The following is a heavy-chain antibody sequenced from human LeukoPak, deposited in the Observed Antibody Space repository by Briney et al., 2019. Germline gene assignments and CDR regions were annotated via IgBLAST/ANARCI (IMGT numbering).Heavy chain of an antibody. CDR3: AKDRTGIVGATAFDY. Sequence: GGSLRLSCAASGFTFSSYAMSWVRQAPRKGLEWVSALSGGGGNTNYADSVKGRFTISRDHSKHTLYLQMNSLRAEDTAVYYCAKDRTGIVGATAFDYWGQGTLVTVSS. D-gene: IGHD1-26*01. CDR2: LSGGGGNT. J-gene: IGHJ4*02. CDR1: GFTFSSYA. V-gene: IGHV3-23*01.